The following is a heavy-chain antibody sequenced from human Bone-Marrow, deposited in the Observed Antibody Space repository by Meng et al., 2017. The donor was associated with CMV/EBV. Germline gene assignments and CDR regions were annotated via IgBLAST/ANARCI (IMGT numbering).Heavy chain of an antibody. CDR2: ISWNSGSI. J-gene: IGHJ3*02. V-gene: IGHV3-9*03. Sequence: SLKISCVASGFTFSTDWMHWVRQAPGKGLEWVSGISWNSGSIDYADSVKGRFTISRDNAKKTLYLRMNSLRVEDMALYYCAKDMGYSYGYGAFDIWGQGTMVTVSS. CDR1: GFTFSTDW. D-gene: IGHD5-18*01. CDR3: AKDMGYSYGYGAFDI.